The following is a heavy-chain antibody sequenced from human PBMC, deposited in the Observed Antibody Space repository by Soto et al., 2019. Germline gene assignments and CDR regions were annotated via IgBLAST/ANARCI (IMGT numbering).Heavy chain of an antibody. CDR2: IVPIFGSA. D-gene: IGHD1-1*01. J-gene: IGHJ6*02. V-gene: IGHV1-69*06. CDR3: ARAWGALVQPVGRDFNDMDV. Sequence: QGQLVQSGAEVKKPGSSVKVSCKASGGNFNTYPISWVRQAPGQGLEWMGGIVPIFGSANYAQKFQGRVTITADKSTSTAYMELSSLRYEDTALYYCARAWGALVQPVGRDFNDMDVWGQGTTVTVSS. CDR1: GGNFNTYP.